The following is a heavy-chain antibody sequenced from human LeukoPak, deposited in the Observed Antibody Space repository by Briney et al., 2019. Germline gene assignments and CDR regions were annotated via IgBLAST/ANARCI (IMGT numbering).Heavy chain of an antibody. Sequence: PGRSLRLSCAASGFTFSSYAMHWVRQAPGKGLEWVAVISYDGSNKYYADSVKGRFTISRDNSKNTLYLQMNSLRAEDTAVYYCARILEDFWSGYPEHDDCWGQGTLVTVSS. CDR2: ISYDGSNK. CDR3: ARILEDFWSGYPEHDDC. V-gene: IGHV3-30-3*01. J-gene: IGHJ4*02. D-gene: IGHD3-3*01. CDR1: GFTFSSYA.